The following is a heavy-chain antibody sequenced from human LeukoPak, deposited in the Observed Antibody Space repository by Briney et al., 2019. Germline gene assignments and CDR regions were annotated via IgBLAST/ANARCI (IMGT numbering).Heavy chain of an antibody. CDR2: IQYDGSNK. V-gene: IGHV3-30*02. Sequence: PGGSLRLSCAASGFTFSSYEMNWVRQAPGKGLEWVAFIQYDGSNKYYADSVKGRFTISRDNSKNTLYLQMNSLRPEDTAVYYCAKVVVPAAIFGAFDIWGQGTMVTVSS. CDR3: AKVVVPAAIFGAFDI. CDR1: GFTFSSYE. J-gene: IGHJ3*02. D-gene: IGHD2-2*02.